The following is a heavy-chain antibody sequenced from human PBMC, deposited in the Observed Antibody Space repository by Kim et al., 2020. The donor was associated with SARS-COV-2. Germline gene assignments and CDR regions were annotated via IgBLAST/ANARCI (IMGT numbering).Heavy chain of an antibody. CDR3: ARDLARIQLWVLGY. J-gene: IGHJ4*02. V-gene: IGHV3-33*01. D-gene: IGHD5-18*01. CDR1: GFTFSSYG. Sequence: GGSLRLSCAASGFTFSSYGMHWVRQAPGKGLEWVAVIWYDGSNKYYADSVKGRFTISRDNSKNTLYLQMNSLRAEDTAVYYCARDLARIQLWVLGYWGQGALVTVSS. CDR2: IWYDGSNK.